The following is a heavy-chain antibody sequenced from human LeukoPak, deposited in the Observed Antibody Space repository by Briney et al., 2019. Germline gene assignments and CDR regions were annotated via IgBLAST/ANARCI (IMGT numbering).Heavy chain of an antibody. CDR3: ARLGVVPAAISIDY. Sequence: PSETLSLTCTVSGDSISSHYWSWIRQPPGKGLEWIGYIYNSGSTNYNPSLKGRVTISVDTSKNQFSLKLSSVTAADTAVYYCARLGVVPAAISIDYWGQGTLVTVSS. CDR1: GDSISSHY. D-gene: IGHD2-2*02. V-gene: IGHV4-59*08. J-gene: IGHJ4*02. CDR2: IYNSGST.